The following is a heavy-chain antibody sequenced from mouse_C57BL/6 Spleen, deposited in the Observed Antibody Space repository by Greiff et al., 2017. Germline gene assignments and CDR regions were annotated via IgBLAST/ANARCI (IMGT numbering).Heavy chain of an antibody. CDR3: ASNYRDAMDH. CDR1: GYTFTSYW. J-gene: IGHJ4*01. V-gene: IGHV1-69*01. Sequence: QVQLQQPGAELVMPGASVKLSCKASGYTFTSYWMHWVKQRPGQGLEWIGEIDPSDSYTNYNQKFKGKSTLTVDKSSSTAYMQLSSLTSEDSAVYYCASNYRDAMDHWGQGTSVTVSS. CDR2: IDPSDSYT. D-gene: IGHD2-1*01.